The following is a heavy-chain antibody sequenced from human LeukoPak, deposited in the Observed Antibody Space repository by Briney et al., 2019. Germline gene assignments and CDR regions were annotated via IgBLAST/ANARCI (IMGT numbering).Heavy chain of an antibody. J-gene: IGHJ6*04. V-gene: IGHV3-73*01. CDR2: IRTKANSYAT. Sequence: GGSLRLSCAASGFTFSVTAMHWVRQASGKGLEWVGRIRTKANSYATAYAASVKGRFTISRDYSKNTAYLQMNSLKTEDTAVYYCTRTQGYYGMDVWGKGTTVTVSS. CDR3: TRTQGYYGMDV. CDR1: GFTFSVTA.